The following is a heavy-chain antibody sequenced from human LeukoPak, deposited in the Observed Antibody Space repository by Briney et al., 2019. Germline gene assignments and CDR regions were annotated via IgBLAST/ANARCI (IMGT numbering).Heavy chain of an antibody. Sequence: GGSLRLSCAASGFTFSDSAMHWIRQASGKGLEWVGRIRSKSNSHATAYAASVQGRFTISRDDSNNTMYLQMNSLKSEDTAIYYCKAGLRYWGQGTLVTVSP. CDR1: GFTFSDSA. J-gene: IGHJ1*01. V-gene: IGHV3-73*01. CDR3: KAGLRY. CDR2: IRSKSNSHAT.